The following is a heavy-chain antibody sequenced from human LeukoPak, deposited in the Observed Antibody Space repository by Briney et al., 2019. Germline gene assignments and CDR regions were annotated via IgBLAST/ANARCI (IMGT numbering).Heavy chain of an antibody. J-gene: IGHJ4*02. CDR3: SRGTYPYSSDN. CDR2: ISSSSSTI. V-gene: IGHV3-48*01. Sequence: PGGSLRLSCAVSGFTFSTYSVNWVRQAPGKGLEWVSYISSSSSTIYYADSVKGRFTISRDNAKNILYLQMNSLRAEDTAVYYCSRGTYPYSSDNWGQGALVTVSS. CDR1: GFTFSTYS. D-gene: IGHD3-10*01.